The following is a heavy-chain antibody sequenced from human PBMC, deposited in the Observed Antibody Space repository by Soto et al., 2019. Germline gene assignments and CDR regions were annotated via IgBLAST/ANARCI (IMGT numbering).Heavy chain of an antibody. D-gene: IGHD2-2*01. CDR1: GFTFSSYA. Sequence: QVQLVESGGGVVQPGRSLRLSCAASGFTFSSYAMHWVRQAPGKGLEWVALISYDGSNKYYADSVKGRFTISRDNSRNTLYLQMNSLRAEDTAVYYCAGVGYCLSTSCYLNWFDPWGQGTLVTVSS. J-gene: IGHJ5*02. CDR2: ISYDGSNK. CDR3: AGVGYCLSTSCYLNWFDP. V-gene: IGHV3-30-3*01.